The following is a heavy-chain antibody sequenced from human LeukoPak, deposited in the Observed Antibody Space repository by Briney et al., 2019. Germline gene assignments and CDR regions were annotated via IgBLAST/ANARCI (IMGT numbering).Heavy chain of an antibody. V-gene: IGHV1-2*02. Sequence: ASVKVSCKASGYTFTGYYMHWVRQAPGQGLEWMGWINPNSGGTNYAQKFQGRVTMTRDTSISTAYMELSSLRSEDTAVYYCARDSGPTVTFRWFDPWGQGTLVTVSS. J-gene: IGHJ5*02. CDR3: ARDSGPTVTFRWFDP. CDR2: INPNSGGT. CDR1: GYTFTGYY. D-gene: IGHD4-17*01.